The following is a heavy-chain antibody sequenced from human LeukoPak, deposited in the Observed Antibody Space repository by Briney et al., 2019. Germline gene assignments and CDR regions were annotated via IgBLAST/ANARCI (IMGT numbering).Heavy chain of an antibody. Sequence: AAVKVSCKVSGYTFTDYYMHWVQQAPGKGLEWMGLVDPEDGETIYAEKVQGRVTITADTSTDTAYMELSSLRSEDTAVYYCATIEYSSSSRAFDIWGQGTMVTVSS. CDR3: ATIEYSSSSRAFDI. CDR2: VDPEDGET. D-gene: IGHD6-6*01. V-gene: IGHV1-69-2*01. CDR1: GYTFTDYY. J-gene: IGHJ3*02.